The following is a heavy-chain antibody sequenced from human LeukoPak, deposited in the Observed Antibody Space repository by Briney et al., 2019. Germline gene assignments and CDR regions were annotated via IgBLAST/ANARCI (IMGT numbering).Heavy chain of an antibody. CDR2: IYYGENT. V-gene: IGHV4-39*01. J-gene: IGHJ4*02. CDR1: GGSLSSGPYY. Sequence: SETLLLACTISGGSLSSGPYYWGWIRQPQGKGLECIVNIYYGENTYYNPSLKSRVTISIDTSKNQFYMKLSSLTAADTAVYYCARRDDSSGYHKIFDYWGPGTLVTVSS. D-gene: IGHD3-22*01. CDR3: ARRDDSSGYHKIFDY.